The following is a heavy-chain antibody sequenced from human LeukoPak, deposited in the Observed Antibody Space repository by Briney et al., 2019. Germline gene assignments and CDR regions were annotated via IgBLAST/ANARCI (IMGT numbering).Heavy chain of an antibody. J-gene: IGHJ4*02. Sequence: PGGSLRLSCAASGFTFSSYGMHWVRQAPGKGLEWVAVISYDGSNKYYADSVRGRFTISRDNSKNTLYLQMNSLRAEDTAVYYCAKGDGGGWYKEPGYYFDYWGQGTLVTVSS. CDR2: ISYDGSNK. CDR3: AKGDGGGWYKEPGYYFDY. V-gene: IGHV3-30*18. D-gene: IGHD6-19*01. CDR1: GFTFSSYG.